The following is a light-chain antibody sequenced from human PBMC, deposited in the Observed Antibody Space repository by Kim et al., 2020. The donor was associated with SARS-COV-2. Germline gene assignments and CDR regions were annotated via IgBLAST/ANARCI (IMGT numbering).Light chain of an antibody. CDR3: QQYNNSPRT. Sequence: EIVMTQSPATLSLSPGERATLSCRASQSVSSNLAWYQQKPGQTPRLLIYDASTRAAGIPARFSGSGSGTEFTLTISSLQSEDFAVYYCQQYNNSPRTFGQGTKVDIK. V-gene: IGKV3-15*01. CDR1: QSVSSN. CDR2: DAS. J-gene: IGKJ1*01.